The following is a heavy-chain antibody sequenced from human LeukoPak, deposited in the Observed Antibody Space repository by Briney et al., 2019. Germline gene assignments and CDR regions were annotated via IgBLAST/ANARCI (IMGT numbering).Heavy chain of an antibody. CDR3: ARDGRPYGMDV. CDR1: GFTFSSYG. V-gene: IGHV3-33*01. Sequence: GGSLRLSCAASGFTFSSYGIHWVRQAPGKGLEWVAVIWFDGSNKDYADSVKGRFTISRDNSKNTLYLQMNSLRAEDTAVYYCARDGRPYGMDVWGQGTTVTVSS. CDR2: IWFDGSNK. D-gene: IGHD2-15*01. J-gene: IGHJ6*02.